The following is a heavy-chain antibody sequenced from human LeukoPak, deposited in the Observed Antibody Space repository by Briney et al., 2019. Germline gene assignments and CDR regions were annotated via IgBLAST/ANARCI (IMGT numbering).Heavy chain of an antibody. Sequence: SETLSLTCTVSGGSNSSYYWSWIRQPPGKGLEWIGYIYYSGSTNYNPSLKSRVTISVDTSKNQFSLKLSSVTAADTAVYYCARREVGATTGAFDIWGQGTMVTVSS. CDR2: IYYSGST. V-gene: IGHV4-59*08. J-gene: IGHJ3*02. CDR1: GGSNSSYY. D-gene: IGHD1-26*01. CDR3: ARREVGATTGAFDI.